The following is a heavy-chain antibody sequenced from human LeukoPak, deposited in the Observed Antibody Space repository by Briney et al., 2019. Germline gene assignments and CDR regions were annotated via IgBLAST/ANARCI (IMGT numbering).Heavy chain of an antibody. J-gene: IGHJ4*02. V-gene: IGHV4-61*02. Sequence: SQSLSLTCTVAGGSISSGSYYWSWLRQPAWKGLEGFGRIYTSGSTKYNPSLKSRVTISVDTSKNQFSLKLSSVTGAHAAVYYCARALEYNSSSPIDYWGRGTLVTVSS. D-gene: IGHD6-6*01. CDR3: ARALEYNSSSPIDY. CDR1: GGSISSGSYY. CDR2: IYTSGST.